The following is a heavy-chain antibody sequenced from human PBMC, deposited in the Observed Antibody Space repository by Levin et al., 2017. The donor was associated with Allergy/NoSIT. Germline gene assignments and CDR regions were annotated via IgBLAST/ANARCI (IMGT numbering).Heavy chain of an antibody. CDR2: TYYRSTWFN. V-gene: IGHV6-1*01. CDR1: GDSVSSNSAA. J-gene: IGHJ5*02. CDR3: VRWDGMIQNWFDP. Sequence: SETLSLTCAISGDSVSSNSAAWNWIRQSPSRGLEWLGRTYYRSTWFNDYALSVKSRIMFNADTAKNQFSLHLNSVTPDDTAVDYCVRWDGMIQNWFDPWGQGTLVTVSS. D-gene: IGHD3-16*01.